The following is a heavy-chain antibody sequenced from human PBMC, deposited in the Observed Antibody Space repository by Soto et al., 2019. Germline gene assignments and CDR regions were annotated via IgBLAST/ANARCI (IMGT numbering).Heavy chain of an antibody. J-gene: IGHJ4*02. V-gene: IGHV2-5*02. CDR2: IYWDDAK. Sequence: QITLKESGPTLVKPTQTLTLTCTFSGFSLSTSGVGVGWIRQPPGKALEWVALIYWDDAKEYSPSLKSRLTITKDTSKNQVALTMTNLDPVDTATYSCAHKGGGDRILDYWGQGTLVTVSS. CDR3: AHKGGGDRILDY. CDR1: GFSLSTSGVG. D-gene: IGHD3-16*01.